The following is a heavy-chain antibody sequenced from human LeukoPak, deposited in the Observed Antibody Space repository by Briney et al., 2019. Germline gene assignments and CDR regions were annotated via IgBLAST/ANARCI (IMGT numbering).Heavy chain of an antibody. CDR2: INHSGGT. D-gene: IGHD3-10*01. Sequence: SETLSLTCAVYGGSFSSYYWNWIRQPPGKGLEWIAEINHSGGTNYNPSLKSRVTISVDRSKNQFSLKLSSVTAADTAVYYCARGGYYGSGNDFRFDPWGQGTLVTVSS. CDR1: GGSFSSYY. CDR3: ARGGYYGSGNDFRFDP. J-gene: IGHJ5*02. V-gene: IGHV4-34*01.